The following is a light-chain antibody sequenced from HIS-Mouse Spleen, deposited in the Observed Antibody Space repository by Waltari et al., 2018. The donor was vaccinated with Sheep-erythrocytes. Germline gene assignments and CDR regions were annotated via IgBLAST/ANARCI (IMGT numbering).Light chain of an antibody. CDR1: STDVGSYNL. V-gene: IGLV2-23*01. CDR2: EGS. CDR3: AAWDDSLNGPV. Sequence: QSALPQPASVSGSPGQSITISCTGTSTDVGSYNLFPLYQQHPGKAPKLMIYEGSKRPSGVSNRFSGSKSGNTASLTISGLQSEDEADYYCAAWDDSLNGPVFGGGTKLTVL. J-gene: IGLJ3*02.